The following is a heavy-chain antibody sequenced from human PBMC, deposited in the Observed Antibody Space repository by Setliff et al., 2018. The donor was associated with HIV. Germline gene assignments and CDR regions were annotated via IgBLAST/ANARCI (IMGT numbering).Heavy chain of an antibody. CDR3: VREARGGYFDY. Sequence: GASVKVSCKASGYTFTSYYIHWVRQAPGQGLEWMGIVIPSTSDTNYAQNFQGRVTMTRDTSTNTVYMDLSSLKSEDTAVYYCVREARGGYFDYWGQGTLVTVSS. V-gene: IGHV1-46*01. CDR1: GYTFTSYY. CDR2: VIPSTSDT. J-gene: IGHJ4*02. D-gene: IGHD2-15*01.